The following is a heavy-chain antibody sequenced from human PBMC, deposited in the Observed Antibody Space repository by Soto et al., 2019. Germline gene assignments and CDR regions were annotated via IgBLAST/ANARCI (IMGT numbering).Heavy chain of an antibody. CDR1: GGSVSSGSYY. CDR3: ARDFIAAAGPTRDAFDI. Sequence: SETLSLTCTVSGGSVSSGSYYWSCIRQPPGKGLEWIGYIYYSGSTNYNPSLKSRVTISVDTPKNQFSLKLSSVTAADTAVYYCARDFIAAAGPTRDAFDIWGQGTMVTVSS. V-gene: IGHV4-61*01. CDR2: IYYSGST. J-gene: IGHJ3*02. D-gene: IGHD6-13*01.